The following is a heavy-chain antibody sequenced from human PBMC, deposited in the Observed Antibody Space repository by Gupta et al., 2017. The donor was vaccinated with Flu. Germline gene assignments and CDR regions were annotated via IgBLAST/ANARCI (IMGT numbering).Heavy chain of an antibody. D-gene: IGHD1-1*01. V-gene: IGHV4-59*08. J-gene: IGHJ5*02. CDR3: ARRRPTETHWFDP. CDR2: FYYSGTT. Sequence: ISRYYWSWIRQPPGKGLEWIGYFYYSGTTNYNPSLKSRISISEDTSKNGFSLKLNSVTAADTAVYYCARRRPTETHWFDPWGQGVLVTVSS. CDR1: ISRYY.